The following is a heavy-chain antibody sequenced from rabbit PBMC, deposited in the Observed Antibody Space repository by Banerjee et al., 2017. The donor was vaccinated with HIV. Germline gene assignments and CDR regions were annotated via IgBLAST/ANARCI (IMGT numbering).Heavy chain of an antibody. CDR3: ARDPLDSNIYFYFNL. D-gene: IGHD8-1*01. V-gene: IGHV1S40*01. CDR1: GFSFSSGYD. Sequence: QSLEESGGDLVKPGASLTLTCAASGFSFSSGYDMCWVRQAPGKGLEWIGCIDAGNGAGTVYASWAKGRFTISKTSSTTVTLQVTSLTAADTATYFCARDPLDSNIYFYFNLWGPGTLVTVS. J-gene: IGHJ4*01. CDR2: IDAGNGAGT.